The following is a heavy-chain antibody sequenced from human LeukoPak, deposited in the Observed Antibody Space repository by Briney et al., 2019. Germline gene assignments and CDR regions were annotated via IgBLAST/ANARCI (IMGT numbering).Heavy chain of an antibody. CDR3: VRDLGVDTTMIFFDY. V-gene: IGHV1-18*04. CDR2: SSAYNGNT. J-gene: IGHJ4*02. Sequence: ASVKVSCKASGYTFTSYGISWVRQAPGQGLEWMGWSSAYNGNTNYAQKLQGRVTMTQDTSTSTAHMELRSLRSDDTAVYYCVRDLGVDTTMIFFDYWGQGTLVTVSS. CDR1: GYTFTSYG. D-gene: IGHD5-18*01.